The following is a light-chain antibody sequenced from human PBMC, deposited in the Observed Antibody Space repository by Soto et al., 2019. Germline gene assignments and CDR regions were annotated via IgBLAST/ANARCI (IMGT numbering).Light chain of an antibody. V-gene: IGKV1-5*03. CDR3: QQFNSYSRT. Sequence: DIRITRSRASGCASVLDIVTITCRASQSISSWLAWYQQRPGKAPKLLIYKASTLESGVPSRFSGSGSGTEFTLTISSLQPDDFATYYCQQFNSYSRTFGQGTKVDIK. J-gene: IGKJ1*01. CDR1: QSISSW. CDR2: KAS.